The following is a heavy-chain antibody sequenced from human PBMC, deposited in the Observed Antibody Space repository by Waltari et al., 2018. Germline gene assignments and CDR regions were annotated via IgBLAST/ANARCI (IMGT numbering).Heavy chain of an antibody. J-gene: IGHJ3*02. CDR3: TRWNPYYVAFDM. V-gene: IGHV3-13*01. D-gene: IGHD3-10*01. Sequence: EVQLAESGGDLVQPGGSLRLSCAASEIPFSNYDIHWVRRRPGRGLAWVSVTDSGGDTYYVAYGKGRFTVSRENAKKSLYLQMNSLRAEDTAVYYCTRWNPYYVAFDMWGQGTMVIVSS. CDR2: TDSGGDT. CDR1: EIPFSNYD.